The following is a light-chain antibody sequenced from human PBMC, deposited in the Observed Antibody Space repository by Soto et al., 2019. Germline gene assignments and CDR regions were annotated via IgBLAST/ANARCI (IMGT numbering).Light chain of an antibody. V-gene: IGKV3-15*01. Sequence: EVVMTQTPATLPVSPGEGATLSCRASQSVHSNLAWYQQKPGQAPRLLIFGASTRATDIPARFSGSGSGTEFTLTISSLQSEDFAVYYCQQYDDWPPFTFGQGTKLEIK. CDR2: GAS. CDR1: QSVHSN. CDR3: QQYDDWPPFT. J-gene: IGKJ2*01.